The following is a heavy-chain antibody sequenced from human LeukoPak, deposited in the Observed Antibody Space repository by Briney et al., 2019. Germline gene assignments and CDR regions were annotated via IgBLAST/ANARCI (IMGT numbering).Heavy chain of an antibody. Sequence: VSVKVSCKASGYTFTGYYMHWVRQAPGQGLEWMGWINPNSGGTNYAQKFQGRVTMTRDTSISTAYMELSRLRSDDTAVYYCARDVGASSSWYTFDYWGQGTLVTVSS. CDR3: ARDVGASSSWYTFDY. J-gene: IGHJ4*02. CDR2: INPNSGGT. V-gene: IGHV1-2*02. CDR1: GYTFTGYY. D-gene: IGHD6-13*01.